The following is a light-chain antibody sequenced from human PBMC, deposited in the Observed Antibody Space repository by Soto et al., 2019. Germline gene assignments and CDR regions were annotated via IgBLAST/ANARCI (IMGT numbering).Light chain of an antibody. J-gene: IGLJ1*01. CDR1: SSSIGSNS. CDR2: DNS. V-gene: IGLV1-47*02. Sequence: QSVLSQTPSASGTPGQRVTISCSGSSSSIGSNSVYWYQHLPGTAPQLLIYDNSQRPSGVPDRFSGSKSGTSASLAISGLRSEDEADYYCATWDDSLSGYVFGTGTKVTVL. CDR3: ATWDDSLSGYV.